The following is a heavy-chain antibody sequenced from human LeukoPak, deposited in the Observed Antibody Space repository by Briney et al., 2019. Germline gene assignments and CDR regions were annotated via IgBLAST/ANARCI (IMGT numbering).Heavy chain of an antibody. J-gene: IGHJ5*02. CDR2: IFYSGST. CDR3: ARDQGRHHYDILTGYIRDEESYYNWFDP. Sequence: SGTLSLTCAVSGGSISSSNWWSWVRQPPGKGLEWIGSIFYSGSTYYNPSLKSRVTISVDTSNNQFSLKLSSVTAADTAVYYCARDQGRHHYDILTGYIRDEESYYNWFDPWGQGTLVTVSS. CDR1: GGSISSSNW. D-gene: IGHD3-9*01. V-gene: IGHV4-4*02.